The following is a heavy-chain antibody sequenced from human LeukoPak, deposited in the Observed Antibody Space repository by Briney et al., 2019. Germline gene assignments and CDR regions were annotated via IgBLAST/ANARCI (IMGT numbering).Heavy chain of an antibody. CDR1: GFTFSNFA. CDR2: ISGSAGTT. CDR3: ARMPTTLVIADFDN. Sequence: GGSLRLSCAASGFTFSNFAMNWVRQAPGKGLEWVSGISGSAGTTYYADSLKGRFTISRDNFKNTLYLQMNSLRAEDTAVYYCARMPTTLVIADFDNWRQGTLVTVSS. D-gene: IGHD4-23*01. V-gene: IGHV3-23*01. J-gene: IGHJ4*02.